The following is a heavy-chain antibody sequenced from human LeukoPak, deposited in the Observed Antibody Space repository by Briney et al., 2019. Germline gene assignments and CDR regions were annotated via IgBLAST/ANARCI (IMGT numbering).Heavy chain of an antibody. CDR1: GFTFSNAW. J-gene: IGHJ3*02. V-gene: IGHV3-15*01. CDR2: IKSKTDGGTT. CDR3: AGTSWLGGDAFDI. D-gene: IGHD2-2*01. Sequence: PGGSLRLSCAASGFTFSNAWMSWVRQAPGKGLEWVGRIKSKTDGGTTDYAAPVKGRFTISRDDSKNTLYLQMNSLKTEDTAVYYCAGTSWLGGDAFDIWGQGTMVTVSS.